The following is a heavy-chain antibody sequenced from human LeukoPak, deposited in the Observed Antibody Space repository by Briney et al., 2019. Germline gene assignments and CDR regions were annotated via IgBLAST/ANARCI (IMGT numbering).Heavy chain of an antibody. V-gene: IGHV4-59*13. D-gene: IGHD2-21*02. J-gene: IGHJ3*01. CDR3: VRVSTASGGAFDV. CDR1: GGSISSDY. Sequence: PSETLSLTCTISGGSISSDYWSWIRQPPGKGLEWIGYLSLGEVAFYNPSLESRLTTSADTSKNQFSLNLTSVTAADTAMYYCVRVSTASGGAFDVWGQGTMVTVSS. CDR2: LSLGEVA.